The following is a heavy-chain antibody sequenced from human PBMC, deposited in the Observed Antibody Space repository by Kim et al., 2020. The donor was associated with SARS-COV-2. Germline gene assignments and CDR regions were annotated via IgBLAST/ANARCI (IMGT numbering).Heavy chain of an antibody. CDR2: ISGSGGST. CDR1: GFTFSSYA. J-gene: IGHJ4*02. CDR3: AKALIRPYYYDSRGSLYYFDY. Sequence: GGSLRLSCAASGFTFSSYAMSWVRQAPGKGLEWVSAISGSGGSTYYADSVKGRFTISRDNSKNTLYLQMNSLRAEDTAVYYCAKALIRPYYYDSRGSLYYFDYWGQGTLVTVSS. V-gene: IGHV3-23*01. D-gene: IGHD3-22*01.